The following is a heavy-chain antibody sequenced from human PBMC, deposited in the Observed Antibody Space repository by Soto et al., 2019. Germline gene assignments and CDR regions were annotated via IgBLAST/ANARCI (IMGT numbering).Heavy chain of an antibody. J-gene: IGHJ4*02. CDR1: GGSISSYY. CDR2: IYYSGST. CDR3: ARVTGRYFDY. V-gene: IGHV4-59*01. Sequence: SETLALTCTVSGGSISSYYWSWIRQPPGKGLEWIGYIYYSGSTNYNPSLKSRVTISVDTSKNQFSLKLSSVTAADTAVYYCARVTGRYFDYWGQGTLVTVSS.